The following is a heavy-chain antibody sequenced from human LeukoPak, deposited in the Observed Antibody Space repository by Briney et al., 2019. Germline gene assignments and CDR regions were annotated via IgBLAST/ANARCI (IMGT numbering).Heavy chain of an antibody. CDR3: ARDTYYYDSSGYSNWFDP. J-gene: IGHJ5*02. V-gene: IGHV1-2*02. CDR2: INPNSGGT. CDR1: GYTFTGYY. D-gene: IGHD3-22*01. Sequence: GASVKVSCKASGYTFTGYYMHWVRQAPGQGLEWMGWINPNSGGTNYAQKFQGRVTMTRDTSISTAYMELSRLRSDDTAVYYCARDTYYYDSSGYSNWFDPWGQGTLVTVSS.